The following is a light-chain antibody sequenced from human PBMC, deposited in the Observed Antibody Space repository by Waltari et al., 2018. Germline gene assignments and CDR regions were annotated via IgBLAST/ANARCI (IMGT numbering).Light chain of an antibody. CDR3: CSYAGSYNVL. V-gene: IGLV2-11*01. CDR1: SRDVGTYKF. CDR2: DVS. J-gene: IGLJ2*01. Sequence: QSALTQPRSVSGSPGHSVTLPCTETSRDVGTYKFVSWYQQHPGTVPKVMISDVSKRPAGVPDRFSGSKSGNTASLTISGLQAEDEADYDCCSYAGSYNVLIGGGTKLTVL.